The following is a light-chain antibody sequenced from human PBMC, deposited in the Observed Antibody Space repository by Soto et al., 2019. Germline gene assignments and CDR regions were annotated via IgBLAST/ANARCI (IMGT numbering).Light chain of an antibody. CDR1: SSDVGGYHF. Sequence: QSALTQPPSASGSPGQSVTISCTGTSSDVGGYHFASWYQQYPGKVPKLLVYEVNKRPSGVPDRFSGSQSGNTASLTVSGLQAEDEADYYCTSYAGGNNVFGTGTKLTVL. CDR3: TSYAGGNNV. J-gene: IGLJ1*01. V-gene: IGLV2-8*01. CDR2: EVN.